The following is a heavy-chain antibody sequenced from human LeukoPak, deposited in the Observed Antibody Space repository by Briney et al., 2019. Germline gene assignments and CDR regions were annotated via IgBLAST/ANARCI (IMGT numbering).Heavy chain of an antibody. CDR2: ISSSSSYI. CDR3: ARAHQFSSRLYNWFDP. CDR1: GFTFSSYS. V-gene: IGHV3-21*01. Sequence: PGGSLRLSCAASGFTFSSYSMNWVRQAPGKGLEWVSSISSSSSYIYYADSVKGRFTISSDNAKNSLYLQMNSLRAEDTAVYYCARAHQFSSRLYNWFDPWGQGTLVTVSS. D-gene: IGHD6-13*01. J-gene: IGHJ5*02.